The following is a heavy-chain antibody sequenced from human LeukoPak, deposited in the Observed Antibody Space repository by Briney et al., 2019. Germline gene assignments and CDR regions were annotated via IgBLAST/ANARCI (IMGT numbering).Heavy chain of an antibody. J-gene: IGHJ2*01. CDR3: AKAPGGQLVLVWYFDI. V-gene: IGHV3-7*03. CDR1: GFSVSSNY. CDR2: IKQDGSEK. D-gene: IGHD6-13*01. Sequence: PGGSLRLSCAASGFSVSSNYMSWVRQAPGKGLEWVAYIKQDGSEKYYVDSVKGRFTISRDNAKNSLYLQMNSLRTEDTALYYCAKAPGGQLVLVWYFDIWGRGTLVTASS.